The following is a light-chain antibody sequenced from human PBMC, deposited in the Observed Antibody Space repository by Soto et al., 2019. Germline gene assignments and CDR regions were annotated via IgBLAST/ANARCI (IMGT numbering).Light chain of an antibody. CDR3: QQYNNWPPIT. J-gene: IGKJ5*01. CDR2: GAS. V-gene: IGKV3-15*01. Sequence: EIVMTQPPATLSVSPGERVTLPCRASQSISNKLAWYQHKPGQAPRLLIYGASNRVDGIPDRFSGSGSGTEFTLTISSLQSEDFAVYYCQQYNNWPPITFGQGTRLEIK. CDR1: QSISNK.